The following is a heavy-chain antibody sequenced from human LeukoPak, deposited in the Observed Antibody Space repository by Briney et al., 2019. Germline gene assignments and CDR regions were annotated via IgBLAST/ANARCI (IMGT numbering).Heavy chain of an antibody. D-gene: IGHD3-22*01. CDR2: ISTSGST. V-gene: IGHV4-4*07. CDR1: GGSISSYY. CDR3: ARVSHYYDSSGYYYVRAFDI. J-gene: IGHJ3*02. Sequence: KTSETLSLTCTVSGGSISSYYWSWIRQPAGKGLEWIGRISTSGSTNYNPTLKSRVTMSVDTSNNQFSLKLSSVTAADTAVYYCARVSHYYDSSGYYYVRAFDIWGQGKMVTVSS.